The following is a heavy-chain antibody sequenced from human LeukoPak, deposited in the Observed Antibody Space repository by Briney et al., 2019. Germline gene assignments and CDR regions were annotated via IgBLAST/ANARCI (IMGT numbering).Heavy chain of an antibody. J-gene: IGHJ4*02. D-gene: IGHD4-11*01. CDR3: TAGLGKTDDDS. V-gene: IGHV3-15*01. CDR1: GFIFNNAW. Sequence: GGSLRLSCEDSGFIFNNAWMSWIRQAPGKGLEWVGRVRTTAEGETTDYAAPVRGRFTISRDDSKSTVYLQMTSLETEDTAIYYFTAGLGKTDDDSWGQGTLVTVSS. CDR2: VRTTAEGETT.